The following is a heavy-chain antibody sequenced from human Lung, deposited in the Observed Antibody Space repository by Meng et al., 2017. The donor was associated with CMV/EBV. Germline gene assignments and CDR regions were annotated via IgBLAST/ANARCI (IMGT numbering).Heavy chain of an antibody. D-gene: IGHD2-15*01. J-gene: IGHJ4*02. CDR1: GFTLSSYA. V-gene: IGHV3-23*01. CDR2: ITDGDSGGNT. Sequence: GGSXRLSCAASGFTLSSYAMSWVRQAQGKGLEWVSIITDGDSGGNTYYADSVKGRFTISRDNSKNTLYLQMNSLRAGDTSVYYCVKDSENCRGIICPWWGQGXLVTLL. CDR3: VKDSENCRGIICPW.